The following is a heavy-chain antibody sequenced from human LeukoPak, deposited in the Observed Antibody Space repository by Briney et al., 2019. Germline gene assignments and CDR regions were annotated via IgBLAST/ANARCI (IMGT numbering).Heavy chain of an antibody. D-gene: IGHD3-10*01. CDR3: ARVKLLYGSGIGDAFDI. CDR1: GFTFDDYG. CDR2: INWNGGST. J-gene: IGHJ3*02. V-gene: IGHV3-20*04. Sequence: GGPLRLSCAASGFTFDDYGMSWVRQAPRKGLEWVSGINWNGGSTGYEDSVKGRFTISRDNAKNSLYLQMNSLRAEDTALYYCARVKLLYGSGIGDAFDIWGQGTMVTVSS.